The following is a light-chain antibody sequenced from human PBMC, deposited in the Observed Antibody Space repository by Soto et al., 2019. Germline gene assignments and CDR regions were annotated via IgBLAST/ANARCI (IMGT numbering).Light chain of an antibody. CDR2: GAS. CDR1: QSVGSS. CDR3: QHYNSYSEA. J-gene: IGKJ1*01. Sequence: EIVMTQSPATLSVSPGERATLSCRASQSVGSSLAWYQRKPGQPPRLLIYGASTRATGIPATFSGSGSGTEFTLTISSLQPDDFATYYCQHYNSYSEAFGQGTKVDI. V-gene: IGKV3-15*01.